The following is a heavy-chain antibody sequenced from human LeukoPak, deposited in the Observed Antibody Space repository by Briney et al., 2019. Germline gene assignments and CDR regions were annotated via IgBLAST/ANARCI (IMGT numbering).Heavy chain of an antibody. CDR1: GDSIRNYY. CDR3: AREWYY. J-gene: IGHJ4*02. Sequence: PSETLSLTCTVSGDSIRNYYWGWIRQPAGKGLGWIGRIHTTGSTNYNPSLKSRVTLSVDTSKNQFSLKLTSVTAADTAVYYCAREWYYWGQGTLVTVSS. D-gene: IGHD2-8*01. CDR2: IHTTGST. V-gene: IGHV4-4*07.